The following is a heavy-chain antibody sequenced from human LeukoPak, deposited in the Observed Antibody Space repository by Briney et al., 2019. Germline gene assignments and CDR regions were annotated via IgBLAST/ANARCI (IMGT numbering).Heavy chain of an antibody. Sequence: NPSETLSLTCSVSGGSISSYYWSWIRQPPGKGLEWIGYIYYSGSTNYNPSLKSRVTISVDTSKNQFSLKLSSVTAADTAVYYCARGPLRGATNFQHWGQGTLVTVSS. CDR3: ARGPLRGATNFQH. V-gene: IGHV4-59*01. D-gene: IGHD1-26*01. CDR1: GGSISSYY. CDR2: IYYSGST. J-gene: IGHJ1*01.